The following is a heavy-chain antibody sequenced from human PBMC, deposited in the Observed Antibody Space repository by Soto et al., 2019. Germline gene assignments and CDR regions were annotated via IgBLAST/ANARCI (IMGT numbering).Heavy chain of an antibody. D-gene: IGHD3-3*01. J-gene: IGHJ5*02. CDR2: IKSIPDGGTA. Sequence: GGSLRLSCAASRFIFSNAWMSWVRQAPGKGLEWVGRIKSIPDGGTAVYAAPVKGRFTISRNDPKNMLYLQMNSLKIDDTAVYYCTTDPSGYYDFWSGSYNGGSFDPWGRGTLVTVSS. CDR3: TTDPSGYYDFWSGSYNGGSFDP. CDR1: RFIFSNAW. V-gene: IGHV3-15*01.